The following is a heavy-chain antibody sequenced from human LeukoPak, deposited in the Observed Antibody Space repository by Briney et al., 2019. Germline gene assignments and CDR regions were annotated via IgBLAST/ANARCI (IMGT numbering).Heavy chain of an antibody. D-gene: IGHD6-19*01. CDR3: ARGGKAVAGPEYYYYYMDV. CDR1: GYTFTGYY. V-gene: IGHV1-2*02. Sequence: ASVKVSCKASGYTFTGYYMHWVRQAPGQGLEWMGWMNPNGGGTNYAQKFQGRVTVTRDTSISTAYMELSSLRSDDTAVYYCARGGKAVAGPEYYYYYMDVWGKGTTVTVSS. J-gene: IGHJ6*03. CDR2: MNPNGGGT.